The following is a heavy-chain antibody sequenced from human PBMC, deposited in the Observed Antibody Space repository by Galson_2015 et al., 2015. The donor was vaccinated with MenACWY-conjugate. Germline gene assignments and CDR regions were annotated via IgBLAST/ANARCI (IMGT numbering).Heavy chain of an antibody. CDR3: ARGGILTMEYTAYFDH. CDR1: GFSFSSYA. D-gene: IGHD3-10*01. Sequence: SLRLSCAASGFSFSSYAMHWVRQAPGKGLERVAVIAYGGAYHYYADSVEGRFTVSRDNSKNTLYLQMNTLRDDDTAVYYCARGGILTMEYTAYFDHWGQGTLVSVSS. CDR2: IAYGGAYH. J-gene: IGHJ4*02. V-gene: IGHV3-30*04.